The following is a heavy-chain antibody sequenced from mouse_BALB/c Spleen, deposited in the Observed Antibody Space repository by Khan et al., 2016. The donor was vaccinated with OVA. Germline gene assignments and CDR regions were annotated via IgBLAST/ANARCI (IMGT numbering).Heavy chain of an antibody. Sequence: QVQLKQSGAELAKPGASVKMSCKASGNTFTTYWMHWVKQRPGQGLEWIGYINPTSGYTDYNDKFKDRATLSADKSSSTAYMQLNSLTSEDSAVYYCTRDRIDYWGQGTTLTVSS. CDR1: GNTFTTYW. CDR2: INPTSGYT. CDR3: TRDRIDY. J-gene: IGHJ2*01. V-gene: IGHV1-7*01.